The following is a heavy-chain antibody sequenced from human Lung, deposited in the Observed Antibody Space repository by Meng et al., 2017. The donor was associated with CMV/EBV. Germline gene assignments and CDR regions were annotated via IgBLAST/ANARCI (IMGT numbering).Heavy chain of an antibody. CDR3: AKSGSYSVSSGWGKTDYYYYGMDV. V-gene: IGHV3-49*04. CDR2: IRSKAYGGTT. D-gene: IGHD6-6*01. J-gene: IGHJ6*02. Sequence: GGSLRLXCTASGFTFGDYAMSWVRQAPGKGLEWVGFIRSKAYGGTTEYAASVKGRFTISRDDSKSIAYLQMNSLKTEDTAVYYCAKSGSYSVSSGWGKTDYYYYGMDVWXQGTTVTVSS. CDR1: GFTFGDYA.